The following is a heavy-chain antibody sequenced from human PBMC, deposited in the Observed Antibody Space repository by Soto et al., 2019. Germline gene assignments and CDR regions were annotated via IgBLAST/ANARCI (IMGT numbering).Heavy chain of an antibody. J-gene: IGHJ6*03. CDR1: GFTFSAFS. CDR2: INEDSTYI. V-gene: IGHV3-21*02. Sequence: EVRLVESGGGLVKPGGSLRLSCAASGFTFSAFSMNWVRQAPGKGLEWLSSINEDSTYIYYGDTLRGRSTISRDNAKDSLYLQIHSLRAEHTAVYYCVRDFSRYFRLGYVDVWGYGATVIV. CDR3: VRDFSRYFRLGYVDV. D-gene: IGHD3-10*02.